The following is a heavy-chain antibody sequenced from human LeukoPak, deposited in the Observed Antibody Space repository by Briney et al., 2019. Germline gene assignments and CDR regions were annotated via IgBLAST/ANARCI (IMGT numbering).Heavy chain of an antibody. CDR3: ARSREPDYYDSR. V-gene: IGHV4-59*12. CDR1: GGSISSYY. D-gene: IGHD3-22*01. J-gene: IGHJ4*02. Sequence: SETLSLTCIVSGGSISSYYWSWIRQPPGKGLEWIGNIYSSGTTNYNPSLKSRVTISMDTSKNQFSLKLSSVTAADTAVYYCARSREPDYYDSRWGQGTLVTVSS. CDR2: IYSSGTT.